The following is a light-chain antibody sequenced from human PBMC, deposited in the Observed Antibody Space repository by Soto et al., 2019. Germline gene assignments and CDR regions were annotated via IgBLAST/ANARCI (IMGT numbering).Light chain of an antibody. V-gene: IGLV1-47*01. CDR2: RND. CDR1: NSNIGNNF. J-gene: IGLJ2*01. CDR3: AAWDDSLNGVV. Sequence: QSVLTQPPSASGTPGQRVTISCSGRNSNIGNNFAYWYQQLPGTAPKLLIYRNDQRPSGVPDRISGSKSGTSASLAISGLRSEDEADYYCAAWDDSLNGVVFGGGTKLTVL.